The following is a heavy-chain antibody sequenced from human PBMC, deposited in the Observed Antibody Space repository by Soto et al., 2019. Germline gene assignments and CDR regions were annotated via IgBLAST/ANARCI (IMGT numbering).Heavy chain of an antibody. CDR2: SRNRVNNFST. CDR3: SXXXXXAXSPDY. J-gene: IGHJ4*02. CDR1: EFSFSDQY. Sequence: VQVEESGGGLVLPGGSLRLSCTVSAVSEFSFSDQYMDWVRQAPGXGLEWVGRSRNRVNNFSTAYAASVQGRFTISRDESKNTVYLQMHSXXTXXXXXXXXSXXXXXAXSPDYWGQGTLVTVSS. V-gene: IGHV3-72*01.